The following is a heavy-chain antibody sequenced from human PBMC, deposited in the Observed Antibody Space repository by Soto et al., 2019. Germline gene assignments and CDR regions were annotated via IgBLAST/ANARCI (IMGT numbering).Heavy chain of an antibody. J-gene: IGHJ1*01. CDR2: SSGSGDRT. Sequence: PGGSLRLSCAASGLTFNNYGISWVRQAPGKGLQWVSSSSGSGDRTYYADSVKGRFTISRDNSKNTLYLQMNSLRAEDMALYYCAKPQALQSGNYYEKFHDWGQGTLVTVSS. CDR3: AKPQALQSGNYYEKFHD. D-gene: IGHD1-26*01. V-gene: IGHV3-23*01. CDR1: GLTFNNYG.